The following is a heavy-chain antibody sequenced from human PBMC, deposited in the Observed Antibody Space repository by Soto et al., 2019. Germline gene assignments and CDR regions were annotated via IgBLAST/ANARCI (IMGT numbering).Heavy chain of an antibody. J-gene: IGHJ6*02. CDR3: ARFRGSYGMDV. V-gene: IGHV1-69*02. D-gene: IGHD3-10*01. CDR1: GGTFSSYT. Sequence: QVQLVQSGAEVKKPGSSVKVSCKASGGTFSSYTISWVRQAPGQGLEWMGRIIPILGIANYAQKFQGRVTITADKSTSTAYMELSSLRSEDTAVYFCARFRGSYGMDVLGQGTTVTVSS. CDR2: IIPILGIA.